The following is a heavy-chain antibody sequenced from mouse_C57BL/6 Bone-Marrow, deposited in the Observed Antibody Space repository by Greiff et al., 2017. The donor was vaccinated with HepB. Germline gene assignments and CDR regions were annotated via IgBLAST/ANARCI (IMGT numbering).Heavy chain of an antibody. Sequence: DVHLVESGPVLVKPGASVKMSCKASGYTFTDYYMNWVKQSHGKSLEWIGVINPYNGGTSYNQKFKGKATLTVDKSSSTAYMELNSLTSEDSAVYYCARRRYYSYAMDYWGQGTSVTVSS. J-gene: IGHJ4*01. CDR3: ARRRYYSYAMDY. CDR2: INPYNGGT. V-gene: IGHV1-19*01. CDR1: GYTFTDYY. D-gene: IGHD2-12*01.